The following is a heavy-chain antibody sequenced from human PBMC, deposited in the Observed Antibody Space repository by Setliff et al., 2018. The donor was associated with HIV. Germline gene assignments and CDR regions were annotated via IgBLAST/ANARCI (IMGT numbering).Heavy chain of an antibody. CDR3: ARSVAGTLVWSL. J-gene: IGHJ4*02. Sequence: SETLSLTCAVSGYSISSGYYWGWIRQPPGKGLEWIGGIYHSGNTSYNPSLKSRVTISVDTSKNQFSLKLSSVTAADTAVYYCARSVAGTLVWSLWGQGTLVTVSS. V-gene: IGHV4-38-2*01. D-gene: IGHD6-13*01. CDR2: IYHSGNT. CDR1: GYSISSGYY.